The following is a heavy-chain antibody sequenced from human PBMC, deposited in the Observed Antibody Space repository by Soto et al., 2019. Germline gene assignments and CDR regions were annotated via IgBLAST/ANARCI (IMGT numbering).Heavy chain of an antibody. CDR2: ITGNSGST. Sequence: XGSLRLSFAASGFIIRDYSVSVVRLAPGKGLEWVSAITGNSGSTYNADSVKGRFTISRDTSQNTLYLQMNSLSAVDTAVYYCTKPWRGPPYYSGMHVWGQGTTVTVS. J-gene: IGHJ6*02. CDR1: GFIIRDYS. D-gene: IGHD3-3*01. V-gene: IGHV3-23*01. CDR3: TKPWRGPPYYSGMHV.